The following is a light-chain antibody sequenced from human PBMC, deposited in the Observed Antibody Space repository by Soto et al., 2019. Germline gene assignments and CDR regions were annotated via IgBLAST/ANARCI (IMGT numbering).Light chain of an antibody. CDR2: SAS. Sequence: DIQMTQSPSSVSASVGDRVTITCRASQAISTWLAWYQQKPGKAPKLLVYSASSLQTRVPSRFSGSGSGTDFTLTISSLQPEDFATYYCQQADSFPITFGQGTRLEIK. J-gene: IGKJ5*01. CDR1: QAISTW. CDR3: QQADSFPIT. V-gene: IGKV1-12*01.